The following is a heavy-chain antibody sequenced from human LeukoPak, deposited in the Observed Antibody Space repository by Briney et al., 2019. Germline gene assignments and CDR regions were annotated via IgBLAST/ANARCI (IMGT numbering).Heavy chain of an antibody. J-gene: IGHJ6*02. Sequence: PSETLSLTCTVSGGSISSYYRSWIRQPAGKGLEWIGRIYTSGSTNYNPSLKSRVTMSVDTSKNQFSLKLSSVTAADTAVYYCARDGSIRGYYYGMDVWGQGTTVTVSS. CDR1: GGSISSYY. V-gene: IGHV4-4*07. CDR2: IYTSGST. D-gene: IGHD1-26*01. CDR3: ARDGSIRGYYYGMDV.